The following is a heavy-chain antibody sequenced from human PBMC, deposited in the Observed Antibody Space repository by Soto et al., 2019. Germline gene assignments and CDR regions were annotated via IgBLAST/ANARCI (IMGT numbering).Heavy chain of an antibody. Sequence: RLACAASGFTFSSSWLHWVRQAPGKGLVWVSRINSDGSSTSYADSVKGRFTISRDNAKNTLYLQMNSLRAEDTAGYYCTRWEPWGQGTLVTVSS. CDR3: TRWEP. CDR1: GFTFSSSW. V-gene: IGHV3-74*01. J-gene: IGHJ5*02. D-gene: IGHD1-26*01. CDR2: INSDGSST.